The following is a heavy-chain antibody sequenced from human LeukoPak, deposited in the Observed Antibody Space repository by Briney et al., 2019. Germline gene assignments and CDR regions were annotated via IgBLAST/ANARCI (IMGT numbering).Heavy chain of an antibody. D-gene: IGHD5-24*01. CDR2: IYYSGST. Sequence: SETLSLTCAAAGGSVSNFYWSWIRQPPGKGLEWIGSIYYSGSTYYNPSLKSRVTISVDTSKNQFSLKLSSVTAADTAVYYCARHRYGSDYWGQGTLVTVSS. J-gene: IGHJ4*02. V-gene: IGHV4-39*01. CDR3: ARHRYGSDY. CDR1: GGSVSNFY.